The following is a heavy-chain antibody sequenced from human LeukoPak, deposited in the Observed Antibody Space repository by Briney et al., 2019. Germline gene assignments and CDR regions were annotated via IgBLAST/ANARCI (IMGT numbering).Heavy chain of an antibody. V-gene: IGHV1-46*01. CDR3: ARVGRRITIFGGVRDFSHFDY. CDR2: INPSGGST. CDR1: GYTFTSYY. D-gene: IGHD3-3*01. Sequence: ASVKVSCKASGYTFTSYYMHWVRQAPGQGLEWMGIINPSGGSTSYAQKFQGRVTMTRDTSTSTVYMELSSLRSEDTAVYYCARVGRRITIFGGVRDFSHFDYWGQGTLVTVSS. J-gene: IGHJ4*02.